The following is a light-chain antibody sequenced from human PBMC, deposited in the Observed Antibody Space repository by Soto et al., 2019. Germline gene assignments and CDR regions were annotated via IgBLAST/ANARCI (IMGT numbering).Light chain of an antibody. CDR3: LSYTSSGTYV. Sequence: TQAACVSGSRGQSITISCTGTSSDVGNYKYVSWYQQHPGKAPKLMIYEVSNRPSGVSNRFSGSKSGNTASLTISGLQAEDETDYYCLSYTSSGTYVFGTGTKVTVL. CDR2: EVS. J-gene: IGLJ1*01. CDR1: SSDVGNYKY. V-gene: IGLV2-14*01.